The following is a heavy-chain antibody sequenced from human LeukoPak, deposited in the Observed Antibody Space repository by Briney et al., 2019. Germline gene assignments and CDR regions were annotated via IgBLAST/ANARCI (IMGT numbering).Heavy chain of an antibody. CDR2: IYYSGST. CDR1: GGSISSSSYS. V-gene: IGHV4-30-4*07. D-gene: IGHD3-3*01. Sequence: SETLSLTCTVSGGSISSSSYSWSWIRQPPGKGLEWIGYIYYSGSTYYNPSLKSRVTISVDTSKNQFSLKLSSVTAADTAVYYCARGPVGTIFGVVSDNWFDPWGQGTLVTVSS. CDR3: ARGPVGTIFGVVSDNWFDP. J-gene: IGHJ5*02.